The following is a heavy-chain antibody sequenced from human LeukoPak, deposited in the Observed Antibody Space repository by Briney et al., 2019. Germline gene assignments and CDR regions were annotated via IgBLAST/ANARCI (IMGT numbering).Heavy chain of an antibody. CDR1: GGSISSGSYY. D-gene: IGHD6-19*01. Sequence: PSETLSLTCAVSGGSISSGSYYWSWIRQPAGKGLEWIGRIYTSGSTNYNPSLKSRVAISVDTSKNQFSLKLSSVTAADTAVYYCASGYSSGWYRYYFDYWGQGTLVTVSS. CDR3: ASGYSSGWYRYYFDY. J-gene: IGHJ4*02. CDR2: IYTSGST. V-gene: IGHV4-61*02.